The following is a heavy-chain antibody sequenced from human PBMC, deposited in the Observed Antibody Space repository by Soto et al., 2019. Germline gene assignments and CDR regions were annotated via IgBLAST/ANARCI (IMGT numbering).Heavy chain of an antibody. Sequence: VQLLESGGDLVQPGGSLRLSCVASGFILNNYAMSWVRQAPGKGLEWVSTIGGTDGDSDGVPWYEDSVKGRFTISSERSANTLFLHMDKLRVEDSALYYCVKMGRNWWAFDFWGQGTKVVVSS. CDR2: IGGTDGDSDGVP. CDR3: VKMGRNWWAFDF. V-gene: IGHV3-23*01. J-gene: IGHJ3*01. CDR1: GFILNNYA. D-gene: IGHD2-8*02.